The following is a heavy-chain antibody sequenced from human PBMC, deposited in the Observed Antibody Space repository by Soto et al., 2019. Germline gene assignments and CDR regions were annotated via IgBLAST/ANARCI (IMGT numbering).Heavy chain of an antibody. CDR1: GFTFSSYA. CDR3: ARDMGRDGYNNFDY. Sequence: QVQLVESGGGVVQPGRSLRLSCAASGFTFSSYAMHWVRQAPGKGLEWVAVISYDGSNKYYADSVKGRFTISRDNSENTLYLQMNSLRAEDTAVYYCARDMGRDGYNNFDYWGQGTLVTVSS. CDR2: ISYDGSNK. D-gene: IGHD5-12*01. J-gene: IGHJ4*02. V-gene: IGHV3-30-3*01.